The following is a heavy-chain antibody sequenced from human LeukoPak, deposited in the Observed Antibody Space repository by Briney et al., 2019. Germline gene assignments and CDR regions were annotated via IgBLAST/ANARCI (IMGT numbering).Heavy chain of an antibody. J-gene: IGHJ4*02. CDR2: IHYTGST. V-gene: IGHV4-39*01. CDR3: VRPGSSGWSY. D-gene: IGHD6-19*01. Sequence: PSETLSLTCTVSGGSISSSTFFWGWIRQPLGKGLEWIGSIHYTGSTYFNPSLKSRITISVDTSKNQFSLKLSSVTAADTAVYYCVRPGSSGWSYWGQGTLVTVSS. CDR1: GGSISSSTFF.